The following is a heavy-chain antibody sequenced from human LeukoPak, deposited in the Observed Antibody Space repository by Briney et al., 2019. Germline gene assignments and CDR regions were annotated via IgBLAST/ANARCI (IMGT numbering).Heavy chain of an antibody. Sequence: SETLSLTCAVYGGSFSGYYWSWIRQPPGKGLEWIGEINHSGSTNYNPPLKSRVTISVDTSKNQFSLKLSSVTAADTAVYYCARVRGDSSGYYSNYWGQGTLVTVSS. D-gene: IGHD3-22*01. J-gene: IGHJ4*02. V-gene: IGHV4-34*01. CDR1: GGSFSGYY. CDR2: INHSGST. CDR3: ARVRGDSSGYYSNY.